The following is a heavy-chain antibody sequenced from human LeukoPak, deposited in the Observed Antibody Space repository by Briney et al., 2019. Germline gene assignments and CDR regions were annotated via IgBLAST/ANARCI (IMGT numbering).Heavy chain of an antibody. J-gene: IGHJ4*02. V-gene: IGHV4-39*01. CDR2: IYYSGST. D-gene: IGHD5-18*01. CDR3: ARQWIQLWTIFDY. Sequence: SETLSLTCTVSGGSISSYYWGWIRQPPGKGLEWIGSIYYSGSTYYNPSLKSRVTISVDTSKNQFSLKLSSVTAADTAVYYCARQWIQLWTIFDYWGQGTLVTVSS. CDR1: GGSISSYY.